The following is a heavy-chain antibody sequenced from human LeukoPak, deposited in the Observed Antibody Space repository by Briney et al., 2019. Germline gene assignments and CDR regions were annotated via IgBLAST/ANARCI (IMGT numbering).Heavy chain of an antibody. Sequence: SETLSLTCTVSGGSINTPNYYWGWIRQTPGKGLEWIGNIFYSGGTYYSPSLTSRVTISLDTSRNQFSLKLSSVTAADTAVYYCARERAAAGGGDYWGQGTLVTVSS. J-gene: IGHJ4*02. CDR1: GGSINTPNYY. D-gene: IGHD6-13*01. V-gene: IGHV4-39*07. CDR3: ARERAAAGGGDY. CDR2: IFYSGGT.